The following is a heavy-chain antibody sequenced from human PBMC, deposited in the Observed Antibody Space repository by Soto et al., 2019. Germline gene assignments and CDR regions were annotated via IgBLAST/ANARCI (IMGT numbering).Heavy chain of an antibody. J-gene: IGHJ4*02. CDR2: IYYSGST. CDR1: GVSFSSYY. Sequence: SETLSLTWTVSGVSFSSYYGSWIRQPPGKGLEWIGYIYYSGSTNYNPSLKSRVTMSVHTSQNQFSLKLSSVTAADTAVYYCARNRGNYFDYWGQGTLVNVSS. CDR3: ARNRGNYFDY. V-gene: IGHV4-59*01.